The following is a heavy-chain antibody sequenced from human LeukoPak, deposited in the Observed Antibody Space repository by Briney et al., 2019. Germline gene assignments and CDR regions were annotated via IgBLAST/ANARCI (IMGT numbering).Heavy chain of an antibody. D-gene: IGHD7-27*01. CDR2: IYYSGST. J-gene: IGHJ5*02. Sequence: SETLSLTCTVSGGSISSGGYYWSWIRQHPGKGLEWIGYIYYSGSTYYNPSLKSRVTISVDTSKNQFSLKLSSVTPADTAVYYCARDVAWDNWFDPWGQGTLVTVSS. V-gene: IGHV4-31*03. CDR1: GGSISSGGYY. CDR3: ARDVAWDNWFDP.